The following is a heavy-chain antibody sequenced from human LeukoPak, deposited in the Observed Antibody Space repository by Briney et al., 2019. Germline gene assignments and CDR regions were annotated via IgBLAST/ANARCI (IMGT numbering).Heavy chain of an antibody. D-gene: IGHD6-13*01. CDR1: GGSISSYY. CDR3: ARDGQSAAGTSFDY. V-gene: IGHV4-38-2*02. CDR2: IYHSGST. Sequence: SETLSLTCTVSGGSISSYYWSWIRQPPGKGLEWIGSIYHSGSTYYNPSLKSRVTISVDTSKNQFSLKLSSVTAADTAVYYCARDGQSAAGTSFDYWGQGTLVTVSS. J-gene: IGHJ4*02.